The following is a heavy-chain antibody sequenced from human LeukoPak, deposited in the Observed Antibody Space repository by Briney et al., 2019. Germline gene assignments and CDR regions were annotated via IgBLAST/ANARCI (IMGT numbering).Heavy chain of an antibody. J-gene: IGHJ5*02. Sequence: ASVKVSCKASGGTFSSYAISWVRQAPGQGLEWMGGIIPIFGTANYAQKFQGRVTITADKSTSTAYMELSSLRSEDTAVYYCARDRGYCSGGSCYSGGYNWFDPWGQGTLVTVSS. CDR2: IIPIFGTA. D-gene: IGHD2-15*01. CDR1: GGTFSSYA. V-gene: IGHV1-69*06. CDR3: ARDRGYCSGGSCYSGGYNWFDP.